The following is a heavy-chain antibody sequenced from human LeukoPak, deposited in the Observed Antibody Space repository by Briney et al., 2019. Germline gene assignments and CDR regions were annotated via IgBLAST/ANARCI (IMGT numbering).Heavy chain of an antibody. D-gene: IGHD3-9*01. V-gene: IGHV1-8*03. CDR3: ARDRWSGWLPTYYYYYMDV. J-gene: IGHJ6*03. Sequence: ASVKVSCKASGYTFTSYDINWVRQATGQGLEWMGWMNPNSGNTGYAQKFQGRVTITRNTSISTAYMELSRLRSDDTAVYYCARDRWSGWLPTYYYYYMDVWGKGTTVTVSS. CDR1: GYTFTSYD. CDR2: MNPNSGNT.